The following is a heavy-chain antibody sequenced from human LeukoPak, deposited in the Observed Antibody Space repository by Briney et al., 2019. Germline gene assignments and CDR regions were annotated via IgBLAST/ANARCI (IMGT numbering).Heavy chain of an antibody. CDR1: GFTFSSYE. V-gene: IGHV3-21*01. CDR2: ISSSSSYI. D-gene: IGHD1-26*01. J-gene: IGHJ4*02. CDR3: AREWGSYSRGGDY. Sequence: GGSLRLSCAASGFTFSSYEMNWVRQAPGKGLEWVSSISSSSSYIYYADSVKGRFTISRDNAKNSLYLQTNSLRAEDTAVYYCAREWGSYSRGGDYWGQGTLVTVSS.